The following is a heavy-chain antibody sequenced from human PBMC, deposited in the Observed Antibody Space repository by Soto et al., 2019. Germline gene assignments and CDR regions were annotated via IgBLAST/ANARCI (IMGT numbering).Heavy chain of an antibody. V-gene: IGHV4-59*01. CDR3: ARYLYFYDRAAYCRTLPS. CDR1: GGSFNNDY. D-gene: IGHD3-22*01. CDR2: IFHSGIT. Sequence: TISGGSFNNDYWTWIRQSPGKGLEWIGYIFHSGITDYNPSVKSRVTISIDKSKNLFSLKLTSVTAADTAVYYCARYLYFYDRAAYCRTLPSWGLGRLVT. J-gene: IGHJ4*02.